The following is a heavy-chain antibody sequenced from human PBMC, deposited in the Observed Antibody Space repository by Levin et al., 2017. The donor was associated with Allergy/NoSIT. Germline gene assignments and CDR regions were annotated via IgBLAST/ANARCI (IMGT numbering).Heavy chain of an antibody. CDR2: ISSSSSYI. V-gene: IGHV3-21*01. Sequence: GGSLRLSCAASGFTFSSYSMNWVRQAPGKGLEWVSSISSSSSYIYYADSVKGRFTISRDNAKNSLYLQMNSLRAEDTAVYYCARVAAAGTSPLEYFQHWGQGTLVTVSS. J-gene: IGHJ1*01. CDR3: ARVAAAGTSPLEYFQH. D-gene: IGHD6-13*01. CDR1: GFTFSSYS.